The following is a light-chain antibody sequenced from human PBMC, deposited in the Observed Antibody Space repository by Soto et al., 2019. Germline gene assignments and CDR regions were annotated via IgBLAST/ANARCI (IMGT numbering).Light chain of an antibody. Sequence: QSALTQPASVSGSHGQSITISCTGTSSDVGGYNYVSWYQQHPGKAPKLMIYDVINRPSGVSNRFSGSKSGNTASLTISGLQAEDEADYYCSSYTSSSTRVFGGGTQLTVL. J-gene: IGLJ2*01. CDR1: SSDVGGYNY. CDR3: SSYTSSSTRV. CDR2: DVI. V-gene: IGLV2-14*01.